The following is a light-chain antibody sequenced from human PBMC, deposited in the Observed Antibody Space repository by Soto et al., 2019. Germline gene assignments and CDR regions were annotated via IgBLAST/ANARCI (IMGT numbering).Light chain of an antibody. Sequence: GDRVTITCRASQTISTWMAWYQQKPGKAPKLLVYDASTLQSGVASRFSGSGSGTDFTLTISSLQPEDSATYYCQQSNSFPLTFGGGTKVDIK. J-gene: IGKJ4*01. V-gene: IGKV1-12*01. CDR2: DAS. CDR1: QTISTW. CDR3: QQSNSFPLT.